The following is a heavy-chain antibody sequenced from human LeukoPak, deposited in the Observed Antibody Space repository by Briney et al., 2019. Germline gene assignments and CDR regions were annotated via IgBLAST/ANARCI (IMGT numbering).Heavy chain of an antibody. CDR3: ARESGYYFDY. Sequence: GRSLRLSCAASGFTFSSYAMHWVRQAPGEGLEWVAVMSYDGSIQYYADSVKGRFSISRDNSKNTLYLEMNSLRGEDTAVYSCARESGYYFDYWGQGTLVTVSS. J-gene: IGHJ4*02. CDR1: GFTFSSYA. D-gene: IGHD7-27*01. V-gene: IGHV3-30-3*01. CDR2: MSYDGSIQ.